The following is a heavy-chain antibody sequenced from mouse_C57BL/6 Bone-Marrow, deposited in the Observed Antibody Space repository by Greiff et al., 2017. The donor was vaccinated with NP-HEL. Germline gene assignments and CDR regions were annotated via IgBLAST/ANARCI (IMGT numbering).Heavy chain of an antibody. J-gene: IGHJ2*01. CDR3: TGEGYFDY. CDR2: IDPENGDT. CDR1: GFNIKDDY. Sequence: EVQLQQSGAELVRPGASVKLSCTASGFNIKDDYMHWVKQRPEQGLEWIGWIDPENGDTEYASKFQGKATITADTSSNTAYLQLSRLTSEDTAVYYCTGEGYFDYWGQGTTLTVSS. V-gene: IGHV14-4*01.